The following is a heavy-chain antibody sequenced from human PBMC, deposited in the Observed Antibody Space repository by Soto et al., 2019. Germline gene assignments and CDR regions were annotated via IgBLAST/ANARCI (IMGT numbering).Heavy chain of an antibody. CDR3: ARGGDGSGSESVFES. D-gene: IGHD3-22*01. CDR2: ILPIFDIA. V-gene: IGHV1-69*04. CDR1: GDTFSTYA. J-gene: IGHJ3*02. Sequence: QVQLVQSGAEVKKPGSSVKVSCKLSGDTFSTYAITWVRQAPGQGLEWMGRILPIFDIADYAQNFQGRVTITADRATNTAYMELSSLRSADTAVYYCARGGDGSGSESVFESWGQGTMVTVSS.